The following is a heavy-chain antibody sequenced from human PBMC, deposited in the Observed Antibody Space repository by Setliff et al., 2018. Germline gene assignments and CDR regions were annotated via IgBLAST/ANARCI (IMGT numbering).Heavy chain of an antibody. Sequence: SVKVSCKASGYTFTGYYMHWVRQAPGQGLEWMGRINPSSGGTDDAQNFLGRVTMTRDTAISTAYMELSRLTSDDTAVYYCARAEYTSSSLYYYMDVWGKGTTVTVSS. J-gene: IGHJ6*03. CDR3: ARAEYTSSSLYYYMDV. D-gene: IGHD6-6*01. CDR2: INPSSGGT. CDR1: GYTFTGYY. V-gene: IGHV1-2*06.